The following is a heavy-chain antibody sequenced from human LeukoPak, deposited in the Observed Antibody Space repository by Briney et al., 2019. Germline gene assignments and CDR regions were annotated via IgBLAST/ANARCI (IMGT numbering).Heavy chain of an antibody. CDR2: ISAYNGNT. Sequence: ASVKVSCKASGYTFTTYGGISWVRQAPGQGLEWMGWISAYNGNTHYAQKLQGRVTMTTDTSTSTAYMELRSLTSDGTAMYYCARDSTLWFGEGGRAYFDYWGQGTLVTVSS. J-gene: IGHJ4*02. CDR3: ARDSTLWFGEGGRAYFDY. CDR1: GYTFTTYG. V-gene: IGHV1-18*01. D-gene: IGHD3-10*01.